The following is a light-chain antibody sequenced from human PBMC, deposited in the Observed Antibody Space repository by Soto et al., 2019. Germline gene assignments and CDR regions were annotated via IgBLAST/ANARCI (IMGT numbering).Light chain of an antibody. V-gene: IGKV3-11*01. J-gene: IGKJ3*01. CDR2: DAS. CDR1: QSVSSY. CDR3: QQRSNWPPLFT. Sequence: EIVLTQSPATLSLSPGERATLSCRAGQSVSSYLAWYQQKPGQAPRLLIYDASNRATGIPARFSGSGSGTDFTLTISSLEPEDFAVYYCQQRSNWPPLFTFGPGTKVDI.